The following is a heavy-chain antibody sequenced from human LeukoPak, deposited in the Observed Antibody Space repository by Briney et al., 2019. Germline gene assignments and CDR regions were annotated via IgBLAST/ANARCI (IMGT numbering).Heavy chain of an antibody. CDR3: ARDRGYYYFDY. D-gene: IGHD3-22*01. J-gene: IGHJ4*02. CDR2: IYYSGST. Sequence: SETLSLTCTVSGGSISSHYWSWIRQPPGKGLEWIGYIYYSGSTNYNPSLMSRVTISVDTSKNQFSLKLSSVTAADTAVYYCARDRGYYYFDYWGQGTLVAVSS. V-gene: IGHV4-59*11. CDR1: GGSISSHY.